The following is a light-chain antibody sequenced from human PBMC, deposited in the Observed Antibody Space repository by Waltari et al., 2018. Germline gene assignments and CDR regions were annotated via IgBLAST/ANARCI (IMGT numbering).Light chain of an antibody. CDR1: RSDGRNYNL. J-gene: IGLJ3*02. V-gene: IGLV2-23*01. CDR2: DDN. Sequence: QSALTQPASVSGSPGQSITISCTGTRSDGRNYNLFSWYQQYPGKAPKVMIYDDNRRPSGVSDRFSGSKSGNTASLTISGVQAEDEADYYCCSYAGSYTWVFGGGTKLTVL. CDR3: CSYAGSYTWV.